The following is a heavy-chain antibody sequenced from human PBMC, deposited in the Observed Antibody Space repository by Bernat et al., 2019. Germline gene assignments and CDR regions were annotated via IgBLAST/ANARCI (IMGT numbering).Heavy chain of an antibody. CDR1: GFTVSSNY. V-gene: IGHV3-66*02. CDR2: IYTSGST. D-gene: IGHD1-1*01. J-gene: IGHJ3*02. CDR3: ARDTSGGGDAFDI. Sequence: EVQLVESGGDLVQPGGSLRPSCAVSGFTVSSNYMTWVRQAPGKGLEWVSVIYTSGSTYYADSVKARFTISRDNSKNTLYLQMNSLRGEETAIYYCARDTSGGGDAFDIWGQGTLVTVSS.